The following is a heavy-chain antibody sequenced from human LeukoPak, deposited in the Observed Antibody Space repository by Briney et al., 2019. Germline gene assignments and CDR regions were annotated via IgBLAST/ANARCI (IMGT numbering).Heavy chain of an antibody. CDR1: GFTFSSYA. D-gene: IGHD4-17*01. V-gene: IGHV3-30-3*01. CDR2: ISYDGSNK. CDR3: ASDPPATVTN. J-gene: IGHJ4*02. Sequence: PGRSLRLSCAASGFTFSSYAMHWVRQAPGKGLEWVAVISYDGSNKYYADSVKGRFTISRDNSKNTLYLQMNSLRAEDTAVYYCASDPPATVTNWGQGTLVTVSS.